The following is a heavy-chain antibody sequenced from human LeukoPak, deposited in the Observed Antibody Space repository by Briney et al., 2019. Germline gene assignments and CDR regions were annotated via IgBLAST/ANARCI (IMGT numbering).Heavy chain of an antibody. J-gene: IGHJ4*02. D-gene: IGHD5-24*01. CDR2: IYISGST. V-gene: IGHV4-61*02. CDR1: GGSFSSGLYY. Sequence: PSETLSLTCTVSGGSFSSGLYYWTWIRQPAGKGLEWIGRIYISGSTNYNPSLKSRVTISRDTSKNEFPLKLSSVTAADTAVYYCARDSRRDGYNLDYWGRGTLVTVSS. CDR3: ARDSRRDGYNLDY.